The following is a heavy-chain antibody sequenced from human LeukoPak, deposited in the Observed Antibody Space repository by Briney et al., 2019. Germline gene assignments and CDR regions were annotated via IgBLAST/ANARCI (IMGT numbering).Heavy chain of an antibody. J-gene: IGHJ2*01. CDR2: IYTSGST. CDR3: ARTASSYNWYFDL. D-gene: IGHD4-11*01. Sequence: SETLSLTCIVSGDSLINYYWSWIRQPAGKGLEWIGRIYTSGSTNYNPSLKSRVTISVDKSKNQVSLRLSSVTAADTAVYYCARTASSYNWYFDLWGRGTLVTVSS. CDR1: GDSLINYY. V-gene: IGHV4-4*07.